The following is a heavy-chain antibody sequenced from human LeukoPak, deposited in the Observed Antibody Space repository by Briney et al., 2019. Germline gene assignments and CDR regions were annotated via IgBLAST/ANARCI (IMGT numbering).Heavy chain of an antibody. CDR2: ISSIGATI. D-gene: IGHD6-19*01. CDR3: ARGRKSSGSDY. CDR1: GFTFSDYS. Sequence: GGSLRLSCAASGFTFSDYSMNWVRQATGKGLEWVSYISSIGATIYYADSVKGRFTISRDNAKNSLYLQMNSLRAEDTAVYYCARGRKSSGSDYWGQGTLVTVSS. V-gene: IGHV3-48*01. J-gene: IGHJ4*02.